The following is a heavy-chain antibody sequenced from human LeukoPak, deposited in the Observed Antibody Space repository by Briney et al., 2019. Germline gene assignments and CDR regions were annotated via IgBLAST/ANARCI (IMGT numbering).Heavy chain of an antibody. V-gene: IGHV3-23*01. Sequence: PGGSLRLSCVASGLTFSSHAMTWVRQTPEKGLEWVSGITGSGDTTYHAESVKGRFTISRDNSKNTLYLQMNNLRAEDTAVYYCAKDYASGAFDIWGQGTMVTVSS. CDR2: ITGSGDTT. CDR3: AKDYASGAFDI. CDR1: GLTFSSHA. D-gene: IGHD1-14*01. J-gene: IGHJ3*02.